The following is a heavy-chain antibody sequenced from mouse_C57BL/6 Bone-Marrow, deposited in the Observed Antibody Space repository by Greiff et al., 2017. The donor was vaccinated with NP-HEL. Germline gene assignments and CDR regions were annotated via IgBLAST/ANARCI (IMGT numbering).Heavy chain of an antibody. V-gene: IGHV1-50*01. Sequence: VQLQQPGAELVKPGASVKLSCKASGYTFTSYWMQWVKQRPGQGLEWIGEIDPSDSYTNYNQKFKGKATLTVDTSSSTAYMQLSSLTAEDSAVYYCAREYYGSSPFAYWGQGTLVTVSA. CDR3: AREYYGSSPFAY. D-gene: IGHD1-1*01. CDR2: IDPSDSYT. J-gene: IGHJ3*01. CDR1: GYTFTSYW.